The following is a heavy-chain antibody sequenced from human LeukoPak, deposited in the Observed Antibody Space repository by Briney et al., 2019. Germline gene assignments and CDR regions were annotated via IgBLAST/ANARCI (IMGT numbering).Heavy chain of an antibody. CDR1: GFTFSSYG. J-gene: IGHJ6*02. CDR2: ISYHGTNK. CDR3: AKDRDSRPMIEIQQRSSAGNYYYYGMDV. D-gene: IGHD5-18*01. Sequence: PGGSLRLSCAASGFTFSSYGMHWVRQAPGKGLEWVAVISYHGTNKYYSDSVKGRFTISRDNSEKTLDLQMNSLRAEDTAVYYCAKDRDSRPMIEIQQRSSAGNYYYYGMDVWGQGTTVTVSS. V-gene: IGHV3-30*18.